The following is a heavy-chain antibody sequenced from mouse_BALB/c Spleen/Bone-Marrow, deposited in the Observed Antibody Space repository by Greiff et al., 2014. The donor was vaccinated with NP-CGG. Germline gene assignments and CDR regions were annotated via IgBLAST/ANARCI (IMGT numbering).Heavy chain of an antibody. Sequence: EVMLVESGAELVKPGASVKLSCTASGFNIKDTYMHWVKQRPEQGLEWIGRIDPANGNTKYDPKFQGKATITADTSSNTAYLQLNSLTSEDTAVYYCARYYYGTRYYFDHWGQGTTLTVSS. D-gene: IGHD1-1*01. CDR2: IDPANGNT. V-gene: IGHV14-3*02. CDR1: GFNIKDTY. J-gene: IGHJ2*01. CDR3: ARYYYGTRYYFDH.